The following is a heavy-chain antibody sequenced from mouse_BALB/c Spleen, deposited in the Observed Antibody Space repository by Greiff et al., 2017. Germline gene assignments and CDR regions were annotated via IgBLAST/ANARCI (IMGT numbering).Heavy chain of an antibody. CDR2: ISSGGGST. J-gene: IGHJ1*01. Sequence: EVQGVESGGGLVKPGGSLKLSCAASGFAFSSYDMSWVRQTPEKRLEWVAYISSGGGSTYYPDTVKGRFTISRDNAKNTLYLQMSSLKSEDTAMYYCARRDYYYGSSYGYFDVWGAGTTVTVSS. V-gene: IGHV5-12-1*01. D-gene: IGHD1-1*01. CDR1: GFAFSSYD. CDR3: ARRDYYYGSSYGYFDV.